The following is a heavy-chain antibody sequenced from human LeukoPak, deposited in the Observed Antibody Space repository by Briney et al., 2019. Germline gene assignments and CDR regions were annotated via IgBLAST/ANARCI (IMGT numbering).Heavy chain of an antibody. Sequence: GASVKVSCKASGYTFTSSYMHWVRQAPGQGLEWMGVINPSGESTSYAQKFQGRVTMTRDMSTSTVSMELSRLRSEDTAIYYCARESNYEGNFDYWGQGTLVTVSS. V-gene: IGHV1-46*01. CDR1: GYTFTSSY. CDR3: ARESNYEGNFDY. J-gene: IGHJ4*02. D-gene: IGHD4-11*01. CDR2: INPSGEST.